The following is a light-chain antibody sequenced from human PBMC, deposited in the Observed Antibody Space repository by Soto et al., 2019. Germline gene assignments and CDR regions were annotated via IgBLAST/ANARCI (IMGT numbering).Light chain of an antibody. CDR2: GSD. CDR1: RSNIGSNP. V-gene: IGLV1-44*01. Sequence: QSVLTQPTSASATPGQRVAISCSGTRSNIGSNPVNWFQQLPGTAPKLLIYGSDQRPSGVPDRFSGSKSGTSASLAISGVQSEDEADYYCAAWDDSLFGPVFGGGTKLTVL. J-gene: IGLJ2*01. CDR3: AAWDDSLFGPV.